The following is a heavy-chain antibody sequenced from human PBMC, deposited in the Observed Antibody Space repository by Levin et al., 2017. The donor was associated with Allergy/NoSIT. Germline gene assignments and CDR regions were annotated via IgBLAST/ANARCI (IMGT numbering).Heavy chain of an antibody. CDR3: ARAHGYGSSWDPSSGWGRWFDP. CDR1: GDSVSSTSAA. V-gene: IGHV6-1*01. CDR2: TYYRSKWYN. Sequence: SQTLSLTCAISGDSVSSTSAAWNWIRQSPSRGLEWLVRTYYRSKWYNDYAVSVKSRITINPDTSKNQFSLQLNSVTPEDTAVYFCARAHGYGSSWDPSSGWGRWFDPWGQGTLVTVSS. J-gene: IGHJ5*02. D-gene: IGHD6-13*01.